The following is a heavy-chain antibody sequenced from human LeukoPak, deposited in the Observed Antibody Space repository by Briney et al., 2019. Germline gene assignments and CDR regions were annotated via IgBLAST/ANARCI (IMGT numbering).Heavy chain of an antibody. CDR1: GRSFSGYY. CDR3: ARGLELGYCSGASCYIWFDP. CDR2: INHGGRT. V-gene: IGHV4-34*01. Sequence: SETLSLTCVVCGRSFSGYYWSWFRQPPGKGGEWIGEINHGGRTNYSPSLKSRVTISVDTSKNQFSLNLSSVTAADTAVYYCARGLELGYCSGASCYIWFDPWGQGTLVTVSS. J-gene: IGHJ5*02. D-gene: IGHD2-2*02.